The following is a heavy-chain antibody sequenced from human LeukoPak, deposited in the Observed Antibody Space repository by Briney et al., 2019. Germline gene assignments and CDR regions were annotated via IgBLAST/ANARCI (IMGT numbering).Heavy chain of an antibody. CDR3: ARTPERVVVVPAAPGDYYYYYYMDV. J-gene: IGHJ6*03. Sequence: PSETLSLTCTVSGGSISSGSYYWSWIRQPAGKGLEWIGRIYTSGSTNYNPSLKSRVTMSVDTSKNQFSLKLSSVTAADTAVYYCARTPERVVVVPAAPGDYYYYYYMDVWGKGTTVTISS. D-gene: IGHD2-2*01. CDR2: IYTSGST. V-gene: IGHV4-61*02. CDR1: GGSISSGSYY.